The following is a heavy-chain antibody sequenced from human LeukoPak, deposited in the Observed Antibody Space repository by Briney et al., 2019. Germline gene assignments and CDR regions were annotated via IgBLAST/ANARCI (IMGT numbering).Heavy chain of an antibody. CDR2: MNPNSGNT. J-gene: IGHJ4*02. D-gene: IGHD3-3*01. CDR3: ARGGSHDFWSGYYHHYFDY. V-gene: IGHV1-8*01. CDR1: GYTFTSYD. Sequence: ASVKVSCKASGYTFTSYDINWVRQATGRGLEWMGWMNPNSGNTGYAQKFQGRVTMIRNTSISTAYMELSSLRSEDTAVYYCARGGSHDFWSGYYHHYFDYWGQGTLVTVSS.